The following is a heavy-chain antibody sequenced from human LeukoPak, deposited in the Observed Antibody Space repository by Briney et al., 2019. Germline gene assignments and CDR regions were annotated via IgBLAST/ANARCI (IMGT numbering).Heavy chain of an antibody. J-gene: IGHJ4*02. V-gene: IGHV3-23*01. CDR2: ISGSGGIT. CDR1: GFTFSSYA. D-gene: IGHD3-10*01. Sequence: VGSLRLSCAASGFTFSSYAVSWVRQAPGKGLEWVSAISGSGGITYYADSVKGRFTISRDNSKSTLYLQMNSLRTEDTAVYYCARAGDYGSGSFRWRHFDYWGQGTLVTVSS. CDR3: ARAGDYGSGSFRWRHFDY.